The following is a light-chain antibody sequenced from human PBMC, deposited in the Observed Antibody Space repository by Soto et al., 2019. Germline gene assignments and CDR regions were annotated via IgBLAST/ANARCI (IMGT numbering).Light chain of an antibody. V-gene: IGLV1-44*01. CDR1: SSNIGSNS. J-gene: IGLJ1*01. Sequence: QSVLTQPPSASGTPGQRGSISCSGSSSNIGSNSVNWYQQRPGTAPKLLIYNNNQRPSGVPDRFSGSKSGTSASLAISGLQSEDESDYYCAAWDDSLDGPIFGAGTKVNVL. CDR3: AAWDDSLDGPI. CDR2: NNN.